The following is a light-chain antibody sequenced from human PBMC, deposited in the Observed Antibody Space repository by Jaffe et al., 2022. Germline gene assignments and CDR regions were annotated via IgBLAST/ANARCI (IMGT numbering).Light chain of an antibody. CDR3: QQYEDFAERT. J-gene: IGKJ4*01. CDR1: QSISSY. CDR2: DAS. V-gene: IGKV1-33*01. Sequence: DIQMTQSPSSLSASVGDRVTITCRASQSISSYLNWYQQKPGKAPKLLIYDASNLGTGVPSRFSGSRSRTHFTLTINLLQPEDVATYYCQQYEDFAERTFGGGTKVEIK.